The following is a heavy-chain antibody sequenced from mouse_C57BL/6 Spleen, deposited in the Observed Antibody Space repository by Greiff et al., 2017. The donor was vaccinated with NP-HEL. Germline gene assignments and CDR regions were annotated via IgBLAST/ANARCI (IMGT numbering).Heavy chain of an antibody. V-gene: IGHV1-59*01. CDR3: AEGGPYYFDY. J-gene: IGHJ2*01. CDR2: IDPSDSYT. CDR1: GYTFTSYW. Sequence: VQLQQSGAELVRPGPSVKLSCKASGYTFTSYWMHWVKQRPGQGLEWIGVIDPSDSYTNYNQKFKGKATLTVDTSSSTAYMQLSSLTSEDSAVYYCAEGGPYYFDYWGQGTTLTVSS.